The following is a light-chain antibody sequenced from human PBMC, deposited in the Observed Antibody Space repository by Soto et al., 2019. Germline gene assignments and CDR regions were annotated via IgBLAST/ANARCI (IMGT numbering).Light chain of an antibody. CDR2: KAS. CDR3: QQYNSYPRT. V-gene: IGKV1-5*03. Sequence: DIPMTQSPSTLSASVGDRVTITCRASQSISSWLAWYLQKPGKAPKLLIYKASSLESGVPSRFSGRGSGTEFTLTISSLQPDDFATYYCQQYNSYPRTFGGGTKVEIK. J-gene: IGKJ4*01. CDR1: QSISSW.